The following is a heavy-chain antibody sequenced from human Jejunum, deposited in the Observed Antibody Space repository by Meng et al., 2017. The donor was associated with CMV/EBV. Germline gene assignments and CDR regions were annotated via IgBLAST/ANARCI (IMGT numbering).Heavy chain of an antibody. D-gene: IGHD6-13*01. V-gene: IGHV4-61*08. CDR2: IFSIGGT. Sequence: DSVSGGAPYWTWIRQPPGKGLEWIGYIFSIGGTYYNPSLKSRVTISLDTSRNQFSLKLTSVTAADTAVYYCARGMVSSSWTPDYWGQGTLVTVSS. CDR1: DSVSGGAPY. J-gene: IGHJ4*02. CDR3: ARGMVSSSWTPDY.